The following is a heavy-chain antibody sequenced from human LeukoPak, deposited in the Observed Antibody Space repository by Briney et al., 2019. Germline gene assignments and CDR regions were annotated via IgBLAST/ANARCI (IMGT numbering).Heavy chain of an antibody. CDR1: GFSLSTSGVG. Sequence: SGPTLVKPTQTLTLTCTFSGFSLSTSGVGVGWIRQPPGKALEWLALIYWNDDKRYSPSLKSRLTITKDTSKNQVVLTMTNVDPVDTATYYCAHRGSPFRLRYFDWSEEGDLFDYWGQGTLVTVSS. CDR3: AHRGSPFRLRYFDWSEEGDLFDY. J-gene: IGHJ4*02. CDR2: IYWNDDK. V-gene: IGHV2-5*01. D-gene: IGHD3-9*01.